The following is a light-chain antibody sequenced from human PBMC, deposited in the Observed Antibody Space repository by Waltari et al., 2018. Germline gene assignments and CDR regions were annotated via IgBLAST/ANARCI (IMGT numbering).Light chain of an antibody. CDR2: SAS. Sequence: DIKMTQAALSMYASVGYRGTITCRANQDIRIYLAWVQQRPGKAPQSLIYSASGLHGGVPSRFSGSGSRSDFTLTITSLQPEDFATYYCQQYYRYPWTFGQGTKVEIK. CDR1: QDIRIY. CDR3: QQYYRYPWT. J-gene: IGKJ1*01. V-gene: IGKV1-16*01.